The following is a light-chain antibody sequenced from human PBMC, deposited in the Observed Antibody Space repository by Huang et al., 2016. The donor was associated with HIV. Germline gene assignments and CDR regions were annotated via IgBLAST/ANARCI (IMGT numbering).Light chain of an antibody. CDR3: QQCYASSYT. V-gene: IGKV1-5*03. CDR1: QSIGTW. J-gene: IGKJ2*01. CDR2: QAS. Sequence: DIQMTQSPSTLSVSVGDIVTITCRASQSIGTWLAWYRQNPGKAPKLLISQASTLHNGVPSRFSGSGSGTQFTLTIRTLQPDDFATYYCQQCYASSYTFGQGTNLEI.